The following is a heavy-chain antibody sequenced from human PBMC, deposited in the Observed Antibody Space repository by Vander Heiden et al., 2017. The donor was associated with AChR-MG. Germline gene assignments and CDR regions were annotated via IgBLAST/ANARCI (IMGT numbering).Heavy chain of an antibody. D-gene: IGHD2-2*01. CDR1: GFTFSSYS. CDR3: ARDPVPAAHRRYNWFDP. J-gene: IGHJ5*02. V-gene: IGHV3-33*01. CDR2: IWYDGSNK. Sequence: GESGGGVVQPGRSLRLSCAASGFTFSSYSMHWVRQAPGKGLEWVAVIWYDGSNKYYADSVKGRFTISRDNSKNTLYLQMNSLRAEDTAVYYCARDPVPAAHRRYNWFDPWGQGTLVTVSS.